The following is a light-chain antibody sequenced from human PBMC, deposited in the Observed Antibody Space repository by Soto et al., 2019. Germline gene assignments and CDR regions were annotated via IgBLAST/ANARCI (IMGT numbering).Light chain of an antibody. Sequence: EIVVTQSPGTLSLSPGERATLFCSASQSVSSSYLAWYQHKPGQAPRLVIYLAPNWAAGIPDRFSGSGSGTGFTLTISRLEAEDFAVYYCQQSGTVGQGTKVEI. J-gene: IGKJ1*01. CDR1: QSVSSSY. CDR3: QQSGT. CDR2: LAP. V-gene: IGKV3-20*01.